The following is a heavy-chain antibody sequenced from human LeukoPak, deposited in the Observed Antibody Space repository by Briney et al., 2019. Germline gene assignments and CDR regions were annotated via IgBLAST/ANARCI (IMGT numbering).Heavy chain of an antibody. Sequence: NPSETLSLTCTVSGGSISSYYWSWIRQPPGKGLEWIGYIYYSGSTNYNPSLKSRVTISVDTSKNQFSLKLSPVTAADTAVYYCASANYDFWSGYYTGPFDYWGQGTLVTVSS. CDR2: IYYSGST. V-gene: IGHV4-59*01. J-gene: IGHJ4*02. D-gene: IGHD3-3*01. CDR1: GGSISSYY. CDR3: ASANYDFWSGYYTGPFDY.